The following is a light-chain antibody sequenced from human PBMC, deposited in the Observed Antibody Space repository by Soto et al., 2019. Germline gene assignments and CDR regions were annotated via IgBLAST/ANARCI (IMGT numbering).Light chain of an antibody. CDR3: QQYNHWPPIT. CDR2: GAS. V-gene: IGKV3-15*01. Sequence: EIVMTQSPATLSVSPGERATLSCRASQSVSSNLAWYQQKPGQAPRLLIYGASTRATGIPARFSGNGSGTEFTLTISSLQSEVFAAYYCQQYNHWPPITFGQGTRLEIK. J-gene: IGKJ5*01. CDR1: QSVSSN.